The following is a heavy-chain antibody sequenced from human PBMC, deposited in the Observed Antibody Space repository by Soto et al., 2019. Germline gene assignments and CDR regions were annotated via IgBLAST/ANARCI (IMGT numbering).Heavy chain of an antibody. D-gene: IGHD6-19*01. J-gene: IGHJ4*02. CDR2: IYYSGST. CDR3: ARGYSSGWYWF. Sequence: SETLSLTCTVSGGSISSSSYYWGWIRQPPGKGLEWIGSIYYSGSTYYNPSLKSRVTISVDTSKNQFSLKLSSETAADTAVYYCARGYSSGWYWFWGQGTLVTVSS. V-gene: IGHV4-39*01. CDR1: GGSISSSSYY.